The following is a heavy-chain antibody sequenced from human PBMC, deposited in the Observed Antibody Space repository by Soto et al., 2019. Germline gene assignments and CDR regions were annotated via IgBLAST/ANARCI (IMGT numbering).Heavy chain of an antibody. Sequence: ASVKVSCKASGYTFTSYYMHWVRQAPGQGLEWMGIINPSGGSTSYAQKFQGRVTMTRDTSTSTVYMELSSLRSEDTAVYYCARGDDYGDYVKSYYYYGMDVWGQGTTVTVSS. V-gene: IGHV1-46*01. D-gene: IGHD4-17*01. J-gene: IGHJ6*02. CDR3: ARGDDYGDYVKSYYYYGMDV. CDR1: GYTFTSYY. CDR2: INPSGGST.